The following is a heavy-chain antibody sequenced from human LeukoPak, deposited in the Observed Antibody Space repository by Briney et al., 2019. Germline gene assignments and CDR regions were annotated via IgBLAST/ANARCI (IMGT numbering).Heavy chain of an antibody. J-gene: IGHJ3*02. CDR3: ARRGHAAVATQKDDALDI. CDR1: GINFSSYG. D-gene: IGHD6-13*01. Sequence: GGSLRLSCAVSGINFSSYGMHWVRQAPDKGLEWVAVIWYDGTNKYYADSVKGRFTISRDNAKNSLYLQMNSLRAEDTAVYYCARRGHAAVATQKDDALDIWGQGTMVTVSS. CDR2: IWYDGTNK. V-gene: IGHV3-33*01.